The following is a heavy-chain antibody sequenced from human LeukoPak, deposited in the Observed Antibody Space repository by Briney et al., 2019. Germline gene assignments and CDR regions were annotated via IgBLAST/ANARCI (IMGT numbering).Heavy chain of an antibody. CDR2: ISAYNCHT. V-gene: IGHV1-18*01. D-gene: IGHD1-7*01. CDR3: ARRGLGTTQRYFEY. J-gene: IGHJ4*02. Sequence: GASVKVACKDTGYTFTDYDITWLRQPPGQGLEWMGWISAYNCHTNYAQKLQGRITVTTDTSTSTSYMELRSLRSDDTAVYYCARRGLGTTQRYFEYWGQGTLVIVFS. CDR1: GYTFTDYD.